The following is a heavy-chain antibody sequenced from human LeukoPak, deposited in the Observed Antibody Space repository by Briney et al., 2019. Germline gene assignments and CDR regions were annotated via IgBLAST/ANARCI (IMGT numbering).Heavy chain of an antibody. D-gene: IGHD3-10*01. Sequence: TSETLSLTCTVSGGSISSYYWSWIRQPPGKGLEWIGYIYYSGSTNYNPSLKSRVTISVDTSKNQFSLKLSSVTAADTAVYYCARHAGGWFGELLYDPWGQGTLVTVSS. V-gene: IGHV4-59*08. J-gene: IGHJ5*02. CDR2: IYYSGST. CDR1: GGSISSYY. CDR3: ARHAGGWFGELLYDP.